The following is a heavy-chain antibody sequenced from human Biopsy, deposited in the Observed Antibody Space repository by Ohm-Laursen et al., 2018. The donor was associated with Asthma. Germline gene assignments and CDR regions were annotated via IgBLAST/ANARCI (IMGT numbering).Heavy chain of an antibody. Sequence: ASVKVSCKASGYTFTSYYMHWVRQAPGQGLEWMGIINPSGGSTSSAQKFQGRVTMTRDTSTSTVYMELSSLRSEDTAVYYCARGGYYGDRRHHNGLDVWGQGTTVTVSS. CDR3: ARGGYYGDRRHHNGLDV. D-gene: IGHD4-17*01. CDR2: INPSGGST. J-gene: IGHJ6*02. V-gene: IGHV1-46*01. CDR1: GYTFTSYY.